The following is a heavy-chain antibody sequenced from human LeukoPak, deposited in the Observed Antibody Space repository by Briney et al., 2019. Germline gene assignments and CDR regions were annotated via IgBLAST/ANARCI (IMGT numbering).Heavy chain of an antibody. D-gene: IGHD2-2*01. CDR3: ATGYCSSTSCYWHRFDY. V-gene: IGHV1-24*01. J-gene: IGHJ4*02. CDR2: FDPEDGET. CDR1: GYTLTELS. Sequence: ASVKVSCKVSGYTLTELSMHWVRQAPGKGLEWMGGFDPEDGETIYAQKFQGRVTMTEDTSTDTAYMELSSLRSEDTAVYYCATGYCSSTSCYWHRFDYWGQGTLVTVSS.